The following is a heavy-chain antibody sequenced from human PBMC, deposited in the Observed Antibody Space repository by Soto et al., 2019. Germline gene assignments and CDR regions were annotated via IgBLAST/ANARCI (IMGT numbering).Heavy chain of an antibody. J-gene: IGHJ4*02. CDR1: GFTFNTYS. V-gene: IGHV3-21*06. Sequence: GGSLRLSCAASGFTFNTYSMNWVRQAPGKGLEWVSGISSSSRHIFYADSVQGRFTISRDNAKSSLFLQMDGLRDEDTAVYYCARDLGSGWTLDYWGQGALVTVSS. D-gene: IGHD6-19*01. CDR2: ISSSSRHI. CDR3: ARDLGSGWTLDY.